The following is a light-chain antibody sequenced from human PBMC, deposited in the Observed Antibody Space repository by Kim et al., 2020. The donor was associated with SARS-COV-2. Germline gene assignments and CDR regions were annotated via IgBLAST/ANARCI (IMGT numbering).Light chain of an antibody. Sequence: ELTQPPSASGTPGQRVTISCSGGNSNIGANTVNWYQQFPGTAPKLLIYANDRRPSGVPDRFSVSQSGTSASLAISGLQSEDEADYYCATWDDSRNAWV. J-gene: IGLJ3*02. CDR2: AND. CDR1: NSNIGANT. V-gene: IGLV1-44*01. CDR3: ATWDDSRNAWV.